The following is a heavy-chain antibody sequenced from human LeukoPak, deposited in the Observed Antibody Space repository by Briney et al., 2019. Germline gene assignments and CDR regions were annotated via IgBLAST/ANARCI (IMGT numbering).Heavy chain of an antibody. Sequence: PSETLSLTCTVSGGSISSYYWSWIRQPPGKGLEWIGYIHYSGSTNYNPSLKSRVTISVDTSKNQFSLKLSSVTAADTAVYYCARDRLHYVEYEKTFDYWGQGTLVTVSS. J-gene: IGHJ4*02. CDR3: ARDRLHYVEYEKTFDY. D-gene: IGHD4-17*01. CDR1: GGSISSYY. CDR2: IHYSGST. V-gene: IGHV4-59*01.